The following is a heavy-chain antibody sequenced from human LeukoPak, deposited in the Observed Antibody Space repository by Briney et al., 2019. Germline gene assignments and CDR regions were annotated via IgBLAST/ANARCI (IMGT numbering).Heavy chain of an antibody. Sequence: SETLSLTCAVYGGSFSGYYWSWIRQPPGKGLEWIGEINHSGSTNYNPSLKSRVTISVDTSKNQFSLKLSSVTAADTAVYYCARRPLVGATDYWGQGTLVTVSS. CDR3: ARRPLVGATDY. CDR1: GGSFSGYY. J-gene: IGHJ4*02. D-gene: IGHD1-26*01. CDR2: INHSGST. V-gene: IGHV4-34*01.